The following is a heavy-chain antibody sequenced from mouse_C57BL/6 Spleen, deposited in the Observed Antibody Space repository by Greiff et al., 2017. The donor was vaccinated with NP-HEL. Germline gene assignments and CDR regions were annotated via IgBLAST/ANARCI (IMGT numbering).Heavy chain of an antibody. D-gene: IGHD1-1*01. Sequence: QVQLQQSGAELVKPGASVKISCKASGYAFSSYWMNWVKQRPGKGLEWIGQIYPGDGDTNYNGKFKGKATLTADKSSSTAYMQRSSLTAEDSAVYFCARLTRGSSYEGFAYWGQGTLVTVSA. CDR1: GYAFSSYW. V-gene: IGHV1-80*01. CDR2: IYPGDGDT. J-gene: IGHJ3*01. CDR3: ARLTRGSSYEGFAY.